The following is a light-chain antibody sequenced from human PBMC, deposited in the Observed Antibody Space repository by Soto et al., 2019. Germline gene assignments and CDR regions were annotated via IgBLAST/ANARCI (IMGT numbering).Light chain of an antibody. V-gene: IGKV3-11*01. Sequence: EIVLTQSPATLSLSPGERATLSCRASQSVSSYSAWYQQKPGQAPRLLIYDASNRATGIPARFSGSGSGTDFTLTISSLEPEDFAVYYCQQRSNWPPITFAQGTLLEI. CDR1: QSVSSY. J-gene: IGKJ5*01. CDR2: DAS. CDR3: QQRSNWPPIT.